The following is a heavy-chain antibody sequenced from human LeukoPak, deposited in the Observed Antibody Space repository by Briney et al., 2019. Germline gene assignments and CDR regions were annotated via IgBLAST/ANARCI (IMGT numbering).Heavy chain of an antibody. V-gene: IGHV4-39*01. CDR2: IDHSGGT. Sequence: SETLSLTFIVSGGPISSIDYYWCWIRQPPEKGLEWIGSIDHSGGTYYNPSLKSRVTISADTSNNQFSLNLSSVTAADTAVYYCARRSNKGPYSYITNDYWGQGILVTVSS. D-gene: IGHD5-18*01. CDR3: ARRSNKGPYSYITNDY. CDR1: GGPISSIDYY. J-gene: IGHJ4*02.